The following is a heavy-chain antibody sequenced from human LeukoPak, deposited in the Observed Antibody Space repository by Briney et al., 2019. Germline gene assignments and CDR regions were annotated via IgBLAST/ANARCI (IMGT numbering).Heavy chain of an antibody. D-gene: IGHD2-15*01. CDR1: EFTFSSYA. CDR2: ISGSGGST. CDR3: AKGGRYCSGGSCYSSNWFDP. J-gene: IGHJ5*02. V-gene: IGHV3-23*01. Sequence: GGSLRLSCAASEFTFSSYAMSWVRQAPGKGLEWVSAISGSGGSTYYADSVKGRFTISRDNSKNTLYLQMNSLRAEDTAVYYCAKGGRYCSGGSCYSSNWFDPWGQGTLVTVSS.